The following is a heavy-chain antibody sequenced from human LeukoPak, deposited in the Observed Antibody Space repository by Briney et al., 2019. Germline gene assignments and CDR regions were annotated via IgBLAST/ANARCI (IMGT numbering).Heavy chain of an antibody. J-gene: IGHJ6*03. V-gene: IGHV1-69*05. CDR3: ARGHMVRGVITLYYYYYMDV. CDR1: GGTFSSYV. Sequence: SVKVSCTASGGTFSSYVISWVRQAPGQGLEWMGGIIPIFGTANYAQTFQGRVTITTDESPSRADMHLSSLRSEDTAVYDCARGHMVRGVITLYYYYYMDVGCRGTAVIVSS. CDR2: IIPIFGTA. D-gene: IGHD3-10*01.